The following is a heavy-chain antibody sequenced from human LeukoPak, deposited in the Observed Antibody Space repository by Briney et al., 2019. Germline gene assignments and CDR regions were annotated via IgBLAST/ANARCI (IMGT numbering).Heavy chain of an antibody. V-gene: IGHV3-64*01. Sequence: GGSLRLSCVASGFSFSDYIMHWVRQAPGKGLEYVSAIRSDGSSTVYPNSVKGRFTISRDNSKSTLYLQLGSLRAEDTAVYYCTRRYGDHSGWAGYHDSWGQGTLVTVSS. D-gene: IGHD6-19*01. J-gene: IGHJ4*02. CDR2: IRSDGSST. CDR1: GFSFSDYI. CDR3: TRRYGDHSGWAGYHDS.